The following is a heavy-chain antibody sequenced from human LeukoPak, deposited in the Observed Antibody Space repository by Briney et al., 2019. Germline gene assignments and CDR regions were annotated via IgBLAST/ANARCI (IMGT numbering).Heavy chain of an antibody. CDR1: EYTFSVYH. CDR3: ARRAMVRGKDGMDV. CDR2: INPNSGGT. Sequence: ASVKVSCKASEYTFSVYHIHWVRQAPGQGLEWMAWINPNSGGTNYAQKFQGRVTMTRDTSISTAYMELSRLRSDDTAVYYCARRAMVRGKDGMDVWGQGTTVTVSS. J-gene: IGHJ6*02. V-gene: IGHV1-2*02. D-gene: IGHD3-10*01.